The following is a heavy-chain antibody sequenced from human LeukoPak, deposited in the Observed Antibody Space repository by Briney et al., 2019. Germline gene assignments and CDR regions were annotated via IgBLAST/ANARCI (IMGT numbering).Heavy chain of an antibody. V-gene: IGHV3-30-3*01. CDR1: GFTFSSYA. D-gene: IGHD3-22*01. CDR3: ASDSYYYDSSGYYF. Sequence: PGRSLRLSCAASGFTFSSYAMHWVRQAPGKGLEWVAVISYDGSNKYYADSVEGRFTISRDNSKNTLYLQMNSLRAEDTAVYYCASDSYYYDSSGYYFWGQGTLVTVSS. J-gene: IGHJ4*02. CDR2: ISYDGSNK.